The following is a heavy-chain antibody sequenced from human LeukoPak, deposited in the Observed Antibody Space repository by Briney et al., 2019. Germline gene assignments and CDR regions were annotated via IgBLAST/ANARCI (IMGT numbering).Heavy chain of an antibody. CDR3: AKSSPYSATYYDY. CDR1: EFTFNSYA. J-gene: IGHJ4*02. CDR2: ISGGGANT. V-gene: IGHV3-23*01. D-gene: IGHD1-26*01. Sequence: GGSLRLFCAASEFTFNSYAMSWVRQAPGKGLEWGSAISGGGANTYYADSVKGRFTISRDNSKNTLYLQMNSLRAEDTAVYYCAKSSPYSATYYDYWGQGTLVTVSS.